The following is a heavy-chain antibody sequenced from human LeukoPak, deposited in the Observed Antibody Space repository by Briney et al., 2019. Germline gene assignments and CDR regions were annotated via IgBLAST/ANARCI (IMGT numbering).Heavy chain of an antibody. Sequence: GGSLRLSCAASGFTFSTYGMLWVRQAPVKVLEWVAVIWHDGSNKYYADSVKGRFTISRDNSKNTLYLQMTSLRAEDTAMYYCARGLRVDYDFRSSYPDYWGQGTLVTVSS. CDR1: GFTFSTYG. CDR2: IWHDGSNK. CDR3: ARGLRVDYDFRSSYPDY. D-gene: IGHD3-3*01. J-gene: IGHJ4*02. V-gene: IGHV3-33*01.